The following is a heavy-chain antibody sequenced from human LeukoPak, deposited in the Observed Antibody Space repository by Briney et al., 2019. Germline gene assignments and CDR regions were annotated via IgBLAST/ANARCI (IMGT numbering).Heavy chain of an antibody. Sequence: GGSLRLSCAASGFTVSSNYMSWVRQAPGKGLEWVSVIYSGGSTYYADSVKGRFTISRDNSKNTLYLQMNSLGAEDTAVYYCARDPIAVAGAWGQGTLVTVSS. D-gene: IGHD6-19*01. CDR2: IYSGGST. CDR3: ARDPIAVAGA. CDR1: GFTVSSNY. J-gene: IGHJ4*02. V-gene: IGHV3-53*01.